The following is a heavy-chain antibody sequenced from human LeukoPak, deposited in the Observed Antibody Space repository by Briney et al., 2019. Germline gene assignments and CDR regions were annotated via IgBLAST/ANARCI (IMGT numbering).Heavy chain of an antibody. D-gene: IGHD3-22*01. Sequence: PGGSLRLSCAASGFTFSSCSMNWVRQAPGKGLEWVSSISSTSSCISYTDSVKGRFTISRDNAKNSLYLQMNSLRAEDTAVYYCARAEQRYYYDTSGLRLPDYWGQGTLVTVSS. CDR1: GFTFSSCS. V-gene: IGHV3-21*01. CDR3: ARAEQRYYYDTSGLRLPDY. J-gene: IGHJ4*02. CDR2: ISSTSSCI.